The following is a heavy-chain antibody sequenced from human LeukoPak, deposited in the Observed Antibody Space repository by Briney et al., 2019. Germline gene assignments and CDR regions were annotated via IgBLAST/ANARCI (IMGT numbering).Heavy chain of an antibody. J-gene: IGHJ6*02. D-gene: IGHD3-22*01. CDR1: GGAFSSYA. Sequence: SVKVTCKASGGAFSSYAISWVRQAPGQGVEWMGRIIPILGIANYAQKFQGRVTITADKSTSTAYMELSSLRSEDTAVYYCAREPSPSSGYYYYYGMDVWGQGTTVTVSS. CDR2: IIPILGIA. CDR3: AREPSPSSGYYYYYGMDV. V-gene: IGHV1-69*04.